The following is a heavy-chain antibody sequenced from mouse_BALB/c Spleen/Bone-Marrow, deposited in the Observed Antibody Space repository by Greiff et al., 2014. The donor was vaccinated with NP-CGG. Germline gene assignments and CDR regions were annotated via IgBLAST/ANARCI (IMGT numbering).Heavy chain of an antibody. CDR3: ARRERTGMNY. CDR1: GYSFTSYW. J-gene: IGHJ2*01. D-gene: IGHD4-1*01. V-gene: IGHV1-61*01. Sequence: QVQLQQSGAELVRPGASVKLSCKASGYSFTSYWMNWVKQRPGQGLGWMGMIHPSDSEARLNQKFKDKATLTVDKSSSTAYMQLSSPTSEDSAAYYCARRERTGMNYWGQGTTLTVSS. CDR2: IHPSDSEA.